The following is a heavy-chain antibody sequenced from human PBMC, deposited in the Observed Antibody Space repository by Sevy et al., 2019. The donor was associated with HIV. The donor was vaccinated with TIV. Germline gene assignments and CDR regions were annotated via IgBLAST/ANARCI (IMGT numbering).Heavy chain of an antibody. CDR3: ARVFPYCSGGSCYSPYYAFDI. J-gene: IGHJ3*02. V-gene: IGHV1-2*02. Sequence: ASVKVSCKASGYTFTGHYMHWVRQAPGQGLEWMGWINPNSGSTDYAQKFQGRVTLTRDTSISTAYLEQSRLTSDDTAVYYCARVFPYCSGGSCYSPYYAFDIWGQGTMVTVSS. CDR1: GYTFTGHY. CDR2: INPNSGST. D-gene: IGHD2-15*01.